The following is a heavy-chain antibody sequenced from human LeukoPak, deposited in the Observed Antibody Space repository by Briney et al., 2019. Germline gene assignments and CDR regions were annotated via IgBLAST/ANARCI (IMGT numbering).Heavy chain of an antibody. V-gene: IGHV4-61*02. J-gene: IGHJ4*02. CDR2: IYTSGST. Sequence: PSQTLSLTCTVSGGSISSGSYYWSWIRQPAGKGLEWIGRIYTSGSTNYNPSLKSRVTISVDTSKNQFSLKLSSVTAADTAVYYCARDSRKYYDFWSGYYFDYWGQGTLVTVSS. D-gene: IGHD3-3*01. CDR1: GGSISSGSYY. CDR3: ARDSRKYYDFWSGYYFDY.